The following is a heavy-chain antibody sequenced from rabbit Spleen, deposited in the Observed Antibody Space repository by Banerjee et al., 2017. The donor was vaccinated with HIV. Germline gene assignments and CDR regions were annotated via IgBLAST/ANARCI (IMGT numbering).Heavy chain of an antibody. CDR3: ARGDDWDL. CDR1: GFSFSSGYD. D-gene: IGHD2-1*01. Sequence: QSLEESGGGLVKPGASLTLTCKASGFSFSSGYDMCWVRQAPGKGLVWIGCMNTDTTKTVYASWAKGRFTISKTSSTTVTLQMTSLTAADTATYFCARGDDWDLWGPGTLVTVS. J-gene: IGHJ4*01. CDR2: MNTDTTKT. V-gene: IGHV1S40*01.